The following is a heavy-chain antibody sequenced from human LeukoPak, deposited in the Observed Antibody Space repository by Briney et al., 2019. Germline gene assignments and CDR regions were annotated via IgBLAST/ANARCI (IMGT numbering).Heavy chain of an antibody. CDR1: GVGFNSYS. Sequence: GRSLRLSCAASGVGFNSYSIKGGRQTPGERLERGSSITSRSNYIITADTVKGRFTIYRDNAKASLYLQMSSLRVEDTAVYYCARVAQGASTETYYYYYMDVWGKGTTVIVSS. CDR3: ARVAQGASTETYYYYYMDV. J-gene: IGHJ6*03. D-gene: IGHD4-11*01. V-gene: IGHV3-21*01. CDR2: ITSRSNYI.